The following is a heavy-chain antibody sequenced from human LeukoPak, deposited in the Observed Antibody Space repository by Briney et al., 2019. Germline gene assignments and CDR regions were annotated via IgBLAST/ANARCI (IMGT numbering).Heavy chain of an antibody. CDR3: ASGRMGFGELLVAFDI. CDR2: INHSGST. J-gene: IGHJ3*02. V-gene: IGHV4-34*01. Sequence: PSETLSLTCAVYGGPFSGYYWSWIRQPPGKGLEWIGEINHSGSTNYNPSLKSRVTISVDTSKNQFSLKLSSVTAADTAVYYCASGRMGFGELLVAFDIWGQGTMVTVSS. CDR1: GGPFSGYY. D-gene: IGHD3-10*01.